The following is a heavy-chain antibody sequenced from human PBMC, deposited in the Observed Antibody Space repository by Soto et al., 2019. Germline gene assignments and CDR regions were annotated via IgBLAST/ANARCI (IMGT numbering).Heavy chain of an antibody. Sequence: SQTLSLTCVISGDSVSSNSAGLNWIRQSPSRGLEWLGRTYYKSKWNNDYALSVKSRITINPDTSKNQFSLHLYSVTPEDTAVYYCTGITWFRGMDVWGQGTPVTV. D-gene: IGHD3-10*01. CDR1: GDSVSSNSAG. J-gene: IGHJ6*02. CDR3: TGITWFRGMDV. CDR2: TYYKSKWNN. V-gene: IGHV6-1*01.